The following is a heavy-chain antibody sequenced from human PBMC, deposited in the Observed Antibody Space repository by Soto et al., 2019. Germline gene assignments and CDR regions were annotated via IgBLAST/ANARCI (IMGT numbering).Heavy chain of an antibody. CDR1: GGSISSSSYY. CDR2: IYYSGST. D-gene: IGHD5-12*01. CDR3: ARQIVDIVATITSSYYYYMDV. Sequence: QLQLQESGPGLVKPSETLSLTCTVSGGSISSSSYYWGWIRQPPGKGLEWIGSIYYSGSTYYNPSLKSRVTISVDTSKNQFSLKLSSVTAADTAVYYCARQIVDIVATITSSYYYYMDVWGKGTTVTVSS. V-gene: IGHV4-39*01. J-gene: IGHJ6*03.